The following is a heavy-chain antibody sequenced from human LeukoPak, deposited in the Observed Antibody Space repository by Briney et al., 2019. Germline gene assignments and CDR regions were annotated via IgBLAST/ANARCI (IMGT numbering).Heavy chain of an antibody. CDR2: ISGSGGST. CDR1: GFTFSSYA. CDR3: AREIIYDSSVTQSYELYY. D-gene: IGHD3-22*01. J-gene: IGHJ4*02. Sequence: PGGSLRLSCAASGFTFSSYAMSWVRQAPGKGLEWVPAISGSGGSTYYADSVKGRFTISRDNSKNTLYLQMNSLRAEDTAVYYCAREIIYDSSVTQSYELYYWGQGTLVTVSS. V-gene: IGHV3-23*01.